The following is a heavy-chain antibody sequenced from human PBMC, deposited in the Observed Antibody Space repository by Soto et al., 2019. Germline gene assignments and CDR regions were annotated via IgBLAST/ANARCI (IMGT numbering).Heavy chain of an antibody. V-gene: IGHV5-10-1*01. J-gene: IGHJ5*01. CDR1: GYNFTAFW. Sequence: LGESLKISCKASGYNFTAFWIHWVRQMPGKGLEWLGKIDPSDSYTNYSPSFEGHVTISTDNSITTAYLQWSSLRASDTALYFCARVHKNWFDSWAQGTMVTV. CDR2: IDPSDSYT. CDR3: ARVHKNWFDS.